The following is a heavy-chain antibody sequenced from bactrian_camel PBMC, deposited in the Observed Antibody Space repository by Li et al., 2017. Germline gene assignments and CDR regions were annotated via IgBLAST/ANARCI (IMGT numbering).Heavy chain of an antibody. CDR1: GFTFNMYS. V-gene: IGHV3S67*01. Sequence: VQLVESGGGLVQPGGSLKLSCATSGFTFNMYSMTWVRQAPGKEREAVAYIGDNKIIYADSVKGRFTLSQDNAKNTVSLQMNSLKSEDAALYYCVTPSWGQFIYWGQGTQVTVS. CDR3: VTPSWGQFIY. CDR2: IGDNKI. D-gene: IGHD5*01. J-gene: IGHJ4*01.